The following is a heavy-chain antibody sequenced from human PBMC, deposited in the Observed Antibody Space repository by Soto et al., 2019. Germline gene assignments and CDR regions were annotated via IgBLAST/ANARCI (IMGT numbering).Heavy chain of an antibody. CDR2: INHSGST. Sequence: SETLSLTCAVYGGSFSGYYWSWIRQPPGKGLEWIGEINHSGSTNYNPSLKSRVTISVDTPKNQFSLKLSSVTAADTAVYYCARGPGSMVRGVIYYYYGMDVWGQGTTVTVSS. D-gene: IGHD3-10*01. CDR3: ARGPGSMVRGVIYYYYGMDV. V-gene: IGHV4-34*01. J-gene: IGHJ6*02. CDR1: GGSFSGYY.